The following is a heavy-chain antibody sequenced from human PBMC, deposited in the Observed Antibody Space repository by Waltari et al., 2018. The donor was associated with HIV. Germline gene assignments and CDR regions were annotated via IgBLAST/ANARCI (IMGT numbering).Heavy chain of an antibody. CDR2: IKQEESEK. Sequence: EVQLVESGGGLVQPGGSLRLSCAASGFTFNKYWLTWVRQAPGKGREWVANIKQEESEKYYVDSLKGRFTISRDNAKNSLFLQMNSLRVEDMAVYYCAREALYDSSGYYFDYWGQGTLVTVSS. CDR3: AREALYDSSGYYFDY. CDR1: GFTFNKYW. D-gene: IGHD3-22*01. V-gene: IGHV3-7*01. J-gene: IGHJ4*02.